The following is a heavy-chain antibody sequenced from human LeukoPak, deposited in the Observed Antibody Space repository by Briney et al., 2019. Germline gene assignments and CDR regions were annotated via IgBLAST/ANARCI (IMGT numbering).Heavy chain of an antibody. CDR3: AKRGITTIKEGFDY. V-gene: IGHV3-74*01. CDR2: INNDGTST. CDR1: GFTFSNYW. D-gene: IGHD5-24*01. J-gene: IGHJ4*02. Sequence: GGSLRLSCAASGFTFSNYWMHWVRQAPGKGLVWVSRINNDGTSTNYADSLKGRLSISRDNAKNTVYLQVNNLRADDTAVYYCAKRGITTIKEGFDYWGQGTLVTVSS.